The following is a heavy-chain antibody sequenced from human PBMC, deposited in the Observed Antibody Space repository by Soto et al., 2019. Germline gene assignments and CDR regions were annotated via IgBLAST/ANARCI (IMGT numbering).Heavy chain of an antibody. Sequence: GGSLRLSCAASGFTFSSYSMNWVRQAPGKGLEWVSYISSSSSTIYYADSVKGRFTISRDNAKNSLYLQMNSLRDEDTAVYYCARDPGKGSSSVGWFDPWGQGTLVTVSS. CDR2: ISSSSSTI. CDR3: ARDPGKGSSSVGWFDP. CDR1: GFTFSSYS. D-gene: IGHD6-6*01. J-gene: IGHJ5*02. V-gene: IGHV3-48*02.